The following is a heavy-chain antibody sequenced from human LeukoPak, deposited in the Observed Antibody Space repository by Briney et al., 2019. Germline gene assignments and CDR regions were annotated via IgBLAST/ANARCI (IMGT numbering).Heavy chain of an antibody. D-gene: IGHD2-21*01. V-gene: IGHV4-34*01. CDR2: VSPGGYT. CDR3: ARIRCGRGQDRCYNH. CDR1: GVSVTVYY. J-gene: IGHJ5*02. Sequence: SETLSLTCAVSGVSVTVYYWSWIRQSPEKGLEWIGEVSPGGYTSYNPSLRSRVIISEDTSENQLSLNVRSVTAAHTGLYYCARIRCGRGQDRCYNHWAQGSLVIVPS.